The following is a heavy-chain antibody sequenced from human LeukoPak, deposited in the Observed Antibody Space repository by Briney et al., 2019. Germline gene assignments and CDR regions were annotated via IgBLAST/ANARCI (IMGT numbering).Heavy chain of an antibody. J-gene: IGHJ4*02. Sequence: PSETLSLTCAVYGGSFSGYYWSWIRQPPGKGLEWIGEINHSGSTNYNPSLKSRVTISVDTSKNQFSLKLSSVTAADTAVYYCARGAGGWLQFHFDYWGQGTLVTVSS. CDR1: GGSFSGYY. CDR2: INHSGST. D-gene: IGHD5-12*01. V-gene: IGHV4-34*01. CDR3: ARGAGGWLQFHFDY.